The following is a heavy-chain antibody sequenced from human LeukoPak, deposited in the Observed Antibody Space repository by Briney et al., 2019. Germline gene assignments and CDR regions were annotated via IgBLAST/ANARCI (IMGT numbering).Heavy chain of an antibody. CDR2: IYSGGST. Sequence: PGGSLRLSCAVSGFAVSINYMTWVRQAPGKGLEWVSVIYSGGSTYYADSVKGRFTISRDNSENTVYLQMSSLRAEDTAVYYCARGITGTTFYYYYYYMDVWGKGTTVTVSS. D-gene: IGHD1-7*01. CDR3: ARGITGTTFYYYYYYMDV. J-gene: IGHJ6*03. V-gene: IGHV3-53*01. CDR1: GFAVSINY.